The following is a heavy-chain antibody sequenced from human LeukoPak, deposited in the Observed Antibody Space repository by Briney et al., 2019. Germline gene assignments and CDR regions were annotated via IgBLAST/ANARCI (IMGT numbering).Heavy chain of an antibody. CDR3: ARESYDSSGYES. J-gene: IGHJ4*02. D-gene: IGHD3-22*01. Sequence: MTSETLSLTCTVSGGSISSYYWSWIRQPPGKGLEWIGYIYYSGSTNYNPSLKSRVTISVDTSKNQFSLKLSSVTAADTAVYYCARESYDSSGYESWGQGTLVTVSS. V-gene: IGHV4-59*01. CDR2: IYYSGST. CDR1: GGSISSYY.